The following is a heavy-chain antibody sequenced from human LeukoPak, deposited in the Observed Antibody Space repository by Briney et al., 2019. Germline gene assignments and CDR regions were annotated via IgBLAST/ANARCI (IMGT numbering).Heavy chain of an antibody. J-gene: IGHJ6*03. CDR1: GASINTYY. CDR3: ARSYYGNTDTNYYMDV. V-gene: IGHV4-59*01. D-gene: IGHD3-22*01. Sequence: SETLSLTCTVSGASINTYYWSWVRQPPGKGLEWIGYIYYSGSTNYNPSLKSRVTISVDTSKNQFSLRLNSVTAADTALYYCARSYYGNTDTNYYMDVWGKGTTVTVS. CDR2: IYYSGST.